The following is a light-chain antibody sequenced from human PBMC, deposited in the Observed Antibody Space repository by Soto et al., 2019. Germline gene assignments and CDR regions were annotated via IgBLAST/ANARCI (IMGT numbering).Light chain of an antibody. CDR2: GAS. J-gene: IGKJ5*01. Sequence: EVLMTQSPATLSVSPGERATLSCRASQSVDGYLAWYQQKPGQAPRLLIYGASTRATGVTARFRGGGSGTEFTLTISSLQSEDSAVYYCQQYHKWPPITFGQGTRLEI. V-gene: IGKV3-15*01. CDR3: QQYHKWPPIT. CDR1: QSVDGY.